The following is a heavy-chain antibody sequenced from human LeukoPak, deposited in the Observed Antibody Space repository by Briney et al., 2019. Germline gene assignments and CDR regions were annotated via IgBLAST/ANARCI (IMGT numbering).Heavy chain of an antibody. D-gene: IGHD1-14*01. V-gene: IGHV3-48*03. CDR2: ISSSGSTI. CDR1: GFTFSSYE. CDR3: ARLRLRINWFDP. Sequence: GGSLTPSCAASGFTFSSYEMNWVRQAPGKGLEWDSYISSSGSTIYYADSVKGRFTISRDNAKNSLYLQMNSLRAEDTAVYYCARLRLRINWFDPWGQGTLVTVSS. J-gene: IGHJ5*02.